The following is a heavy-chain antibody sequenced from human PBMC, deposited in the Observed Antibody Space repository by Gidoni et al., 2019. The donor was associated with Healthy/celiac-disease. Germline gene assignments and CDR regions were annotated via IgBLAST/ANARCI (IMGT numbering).Heavy chain of an antibody. CDR3: ARLGGPIVVVPAAMGYNWFDP. CDR1: GGSFSGYY. J-gene: IGHJ5*02. D-gene: IGHD2-2*01. V-gene: IGHV4-34*01. CDR2: INHSGST. Sequence: QVQLQQWGAGLLKPSETLSLTCAVYGGSFSGYYWSWIRQPPGKGLAWIGEINHSGSTNYHPELKSRVTISVDTYKNKFAMKLSSVTAADTAVYYCARLGGPIVVVPAAMGYNWFDPWGQGTLVTVSS.